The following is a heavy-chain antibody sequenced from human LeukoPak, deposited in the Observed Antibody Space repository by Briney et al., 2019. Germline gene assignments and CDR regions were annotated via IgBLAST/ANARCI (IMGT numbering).Heavy chain of an antibody. CDR2: ISYDGSNK. D-gene: IGHD3-3*01. J-gene: IGHJ6*03. CDR1: GFTFSSYG. V-gene: IGHV3-30*03. Sequence: GGSLRLSCAASGFTFSSYGMHWVRQAPGKGLEWVAVISYDGSNKYYADSVKGRFTISRDNSKNTLYLQMNSLRAEDTAVYYCARDGPPISPSSGSWGYYYYYYMDVWGKGTTVTVSS. CDR3: ARDGPPISPSSGSWGYYYYYYMDV.